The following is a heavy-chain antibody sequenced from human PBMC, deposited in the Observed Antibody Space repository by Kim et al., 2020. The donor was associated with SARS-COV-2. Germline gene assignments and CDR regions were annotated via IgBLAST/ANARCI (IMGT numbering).Heavy chain of an antibody. CDR3: AREPGGDCSSTSCSSSD. Sequence: GGSLRLSCAASGFTFSSYSMNWVRQAPGKGLEWVSSISSSSSYIYYADSVKGRFTISRDNAKNSLYLQMNSLRAEDTAVYYCAREPGGDCSSTSCSSSDWGQGTLVTVSS. J-gene: IGHJ4*02. D-gene: IGHD2-2*01. V-gene: IGHV3-21*01. CDR1: GFTFSSYS. CDR2: ISSSSSYI.